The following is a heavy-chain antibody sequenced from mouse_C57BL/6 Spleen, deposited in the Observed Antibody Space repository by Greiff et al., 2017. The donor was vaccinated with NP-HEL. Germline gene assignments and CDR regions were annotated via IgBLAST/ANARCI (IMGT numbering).Heavy chain of an antibody. J-gene: IGHJ1*03. V-gene: IGHV1-55*01. CDR1: GYTFTSYW. CDR2: IYPGSGST. D-gene: IGHD1-1*01. Sequence: QVHVKQPGAELVKPGASVKMSCKASGYTFTSYWITWVKQRPGQGLEWIGDIYPGSGSTNYNEKFKSKATLTVDTSSSTAYMQLSSLTSEDSAVYYCAMTTTVVATDWYFDVWGTGTTVTVSS. CDR3: AMTTTVVATDWYFDV.